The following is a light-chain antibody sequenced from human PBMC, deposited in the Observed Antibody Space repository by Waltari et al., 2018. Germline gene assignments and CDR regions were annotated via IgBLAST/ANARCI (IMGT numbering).Light chain of an antibody. Sequence: QSALTQPASVSGSPGQSITISCTGTSSDVGGYHYVSWYQQHPGKAPKLMIYDVSNRPPVVSDRVVGSKSGNTASLTISGLQAEDEADDYCSSYTSSNTLGFGTGTKVTVL. CDR1: SSDVGGYHY. V-gene: IGLV2-14*03. J-gene: IGLJ1*01. CDR2: DVS. CDR3: SSYTSSNTLG.